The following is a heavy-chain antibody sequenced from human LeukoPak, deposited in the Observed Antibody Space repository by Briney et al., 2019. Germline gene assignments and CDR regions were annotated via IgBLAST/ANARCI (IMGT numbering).Heavy chain of an antibody. V-gene: IGHV3-33*01. CDR2: IWYDGSNK. CDR3: PRVYVNIAAADYYFDY. D-gene: IGHD6-13*01. J-gene: IGHJ4*02. Sequence: GGSLRLSSAASGVTFSSNGMHWVRQAPGKGLEWVAVIWYDGSNKYYADSVKGRFTISRDNSKNTLYLQMNSLRAEDTAVYYCPRVYVNIAAADYYFDYWGQGTLVTVSS. CDR1: GVTFSSNG.